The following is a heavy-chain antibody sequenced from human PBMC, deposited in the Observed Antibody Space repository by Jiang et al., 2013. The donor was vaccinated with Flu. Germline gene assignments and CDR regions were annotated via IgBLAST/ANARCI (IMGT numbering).Heavy chain of an antibody. CDR1: GGSFSGYY. V-gene: IGHV4-34*01. D-gene: IGHD3-16*01. J-gene: IGHJ4*02. Sequence: LLKPSETLSLTCAVYGGSFSGYYWSWIRQPPGKGLEWIGEINHSGSTNYNPSLKSRVTISVDTSKNQFSLKLSSVTAADTAVYYCARDFRSLDLWYFDYWGQGTLVTVSS. CDR3: ARDFRSLDLWYFDY. CDR2: INHSGST.